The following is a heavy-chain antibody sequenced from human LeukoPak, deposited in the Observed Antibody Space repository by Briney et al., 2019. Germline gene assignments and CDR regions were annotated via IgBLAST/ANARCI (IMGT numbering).Heavy chain of an antibody. J-gene: IGHJ4*02. Sequence: SETLSLTCTVSGGSISSYYWSWIRQPPGKGLEWIGEINHSGSTNYNPSLKSRVTISVDTSKNQFSLKLSSVTAADTAVYYCARAGYYYDSSGYYYLDYWGQGTLVTVSS. V-gene: IGHV4-34*01. D-gene: IGHD3-22*01. CDR2: INHSGST. CDR1: GGSISSYY. CDR3: ARAGYYYDSSGYYYLDY.